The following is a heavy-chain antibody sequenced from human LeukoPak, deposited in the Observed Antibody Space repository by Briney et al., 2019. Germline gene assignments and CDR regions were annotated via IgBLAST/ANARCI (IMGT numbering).Heavy chain of an antibody. D-gene: IGHD5-24*01. CDR2: IFHSGST. J-gene: IGHJ5*02. Sequence: SGTLSLTCAISGGPISSSHWWNWVRQPPGKGLEWIGEIFHSGSTSYNPSLKSRVTISVDTSKNQFSLKLTSVTAADTAVYYCARHPSGRMWLQQGGWFDPWGQGTLVTVSS. CDR1: GGPISSSHW. CDR3: ARHPSGRMWLQQGGWFDP. V-gene: IGHV4-4*02.